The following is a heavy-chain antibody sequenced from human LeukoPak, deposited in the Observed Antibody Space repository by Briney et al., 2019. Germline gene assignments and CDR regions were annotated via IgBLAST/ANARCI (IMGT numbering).Heavy chain of an antibody. CDR2: INPNSGGT. D-gene: IGHD5-12*01. J-gene: IGHJ4*02. Sequence: ASVKVSCRASGYTFTGYYMHWVRQAPGQGLEWMGWINPNSGGTNYAQKFQGRVTMTRDTSISTAYMELSRLRSDDTAVYYCARAGRDGYNYADYWGQGTLVTVSS. CDR3: ARAGRDGYNYADY. V-gene: IGHV1-2*02. CDR1: GYTFTGYY.